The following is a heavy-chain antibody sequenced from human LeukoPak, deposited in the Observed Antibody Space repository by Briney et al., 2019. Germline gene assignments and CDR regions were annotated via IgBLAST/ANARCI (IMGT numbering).Heavy chain of an antibody. Sequence: PSETLSLTCTVSGGSISSSSYYWGWIRQPPGKGLEWIGSIYYSGSTYYNPSLKSRVTISVDTSKNQFSLKLSSVTAADTAVYYCASVSRQWLVRDYYYYYYMDVWGKGTTVTISS. CDR2: IYYSGST. J-gene: IGHJ6*03. D-gene: IGHD6-19*01. CDR1: GGSISSSSYY. CDR3: ASVSRQWLVRDYYYYYYMDV. V-gene: IGHV4-39*01.